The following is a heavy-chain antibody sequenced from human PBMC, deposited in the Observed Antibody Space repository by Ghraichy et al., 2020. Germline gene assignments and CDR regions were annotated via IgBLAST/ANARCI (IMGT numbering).Heavy chain of an antibody. CDR1: GGSFSGYY. J-gene: IGHJ4*02. CDR2: INHSGST. D-gene: IGHD6-19*01. CDR3: ALGSGWYGRKRGFDY. V-gene: IGHV4-34*01. Sequence: SETLSLTCAVYGGSFSGYYWSWIRQPPGKGLEWIGEINHSGSTNYNPSLKSRVTISVDTSKNQFSLKLSSVTAADTAVYYCALGSGWYGRKRGFDYWGQGTLVTVSS.